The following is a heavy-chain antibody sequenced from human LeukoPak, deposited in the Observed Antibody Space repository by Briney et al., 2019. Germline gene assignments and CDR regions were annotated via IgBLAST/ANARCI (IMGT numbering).Heavy chain of an antibody. J-gene: IGHJ4*02. D-gene: IGHD2-21*01. CDR3: ARERAYCGGDCSDY. V-gene: IGHV3-48*03. Sequence: QPGGSLRLSCAASGFTFSSYEMNWVRPAPGKGLEWVSYISSSGSSIYYAASVKGRFTISRDNAKNSLYLQLNSLRVEDTAVYYCARERAYCGGDCSDYWGQGTLVTVSS. CDR1: GFTFSSYE. CDR2: ISSSGSSI.